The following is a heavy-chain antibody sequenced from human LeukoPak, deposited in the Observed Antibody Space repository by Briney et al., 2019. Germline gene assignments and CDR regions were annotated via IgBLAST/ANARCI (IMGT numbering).Heavy chain of an antibody. CDR2: IWYDGSNK. CDR1: GFTFSSYG. V-gene: IGHV3-33*01. Sequence: HPGGSLRLSCAASGFTFSSYGMHWVGQAPGKGLEWVAVIWYDGSNKYYADPVQGRFTISRDNSKNTLYLQMNSLRAEDTAVYYCARVVGYSSGWYDYWGQGTLVTVSS. CDR3: ARVVGYSSGWYDY. D-gene: IGHD6-19*01. J-gene: IGHJ4*02.